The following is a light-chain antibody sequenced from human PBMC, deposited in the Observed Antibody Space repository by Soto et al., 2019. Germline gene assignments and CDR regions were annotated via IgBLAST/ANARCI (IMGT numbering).Light chain of an antibody. V-gene: IGKV2-28*01. Sequence: DIVMTQSPLSLPVTPGEPASISCRSSQSLLHGDGHNYLDWYLQKPGQSPQLLIYLGSNRASGVPDRFSGSGSGTDFTLKISRVEADDVGVYYCMQALQTWTFGQGTKVEIK. CDR3: MQALQTWT. J-gene: IGKJ1*01. CDR2: LGS. CDR1: QSLLHGDGHNY.